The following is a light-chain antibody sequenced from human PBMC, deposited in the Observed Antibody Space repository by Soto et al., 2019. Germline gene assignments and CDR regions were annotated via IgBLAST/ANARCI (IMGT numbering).Light chain of an antibody. J-gene: IGKJ5*01. CDR1: LSISVD. CDR2: DAS. CDR3: YQRQYWPPIT. V-gene: IGKV3-11*01. Sequence: EIVLTQSAGTLSLSPGERATLXCRTSLSISVDVDWLQQKPGKAPRHLIYDASNRATGIQARLSGSGSGKDFTLNISSLEPEDFAVYYCYQRQYWPPITFGQGTRLEIK.